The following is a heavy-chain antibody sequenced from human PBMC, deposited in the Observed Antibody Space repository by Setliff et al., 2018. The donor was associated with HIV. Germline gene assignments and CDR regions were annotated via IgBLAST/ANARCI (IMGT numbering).Heavy chain of an antibody. CDR3: ARAYFGSGIYY. CDR1: GDSVSTDY. J-gene: IGHJ4*02. V-gene: IGHV4-4*09. CDR2: IYNSAST. Sequence: KPSETLSLTCTVSGDSVSTDYWTWIRQPPGKGLEWIGYIYNSASTSYNPSLKSRVTISVDTSKNQFSLKLSSVTAADTAVYYCARAYFGSGIYYWGQGTLVTVSS. D-gene: IGHD3-10*01.